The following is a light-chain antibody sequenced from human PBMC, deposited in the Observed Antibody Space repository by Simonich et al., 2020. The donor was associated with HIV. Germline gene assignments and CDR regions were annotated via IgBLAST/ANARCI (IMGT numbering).Light chain of an antibody. V-gene: IGLV2-23*01. CDR1: SSDVGSYNL. CDR2: EGS. J-gene: IGLJ3*02. Sequence: QSAMTQPASVSGSPGQSITISCTGTSSDVGSYNLVSWYQQHPGKAPKFMIYEGSKRPSGVSNRFSGSKSGNTASLTFSGLQAEDEADYYCCSYAGSSTWVFGGGTKLTVL. CDR3: CSYAGSSTWV.